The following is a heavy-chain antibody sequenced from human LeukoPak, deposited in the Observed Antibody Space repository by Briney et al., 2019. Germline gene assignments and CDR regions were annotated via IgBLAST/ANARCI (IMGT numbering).Heavy chain of an antibody. CDR1: GFTFSSYE. Sequence: PGGSLRLSCAASGFTFSSYEMNWVRQAPGKGLEWVSYISSSGSTIYYADSVKGRFTISRDNAKNSLYLQMNSLRAEDTAVYYCARNFRYCSGGSCYGDRYYFDYWGQGTLVTVSS. CDR3: ARNFRYCSGGSCYGDRYYFDY. D-gene: IGHD2-15*01. V-gene: IGHV3-48*03. J-gene: IGHJ4*02. CDR2: ISSSGSTI.